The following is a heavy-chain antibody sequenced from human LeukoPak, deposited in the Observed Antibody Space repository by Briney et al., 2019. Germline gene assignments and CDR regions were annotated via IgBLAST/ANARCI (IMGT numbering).Heavy chain of an antibody. D-gene: IGHD3-22*01. V-gene: IGHV3-30*18. J-gene: IGHJ4*02. CDR1: GFTFSSYG. Sequence: GGSLRLSCAASGFTFSSYGMHWVRQAPGKGLEWVAVISYDGSNKYYADSVKGRFTISRDNSKNTLYLQMNSLRAEDTAVYYCAKDLDDSSGYYYDYWGQGTLVTVSS. CDR2: ISYDGSNK. CDR3: AKDLDDSSGYYYDY.